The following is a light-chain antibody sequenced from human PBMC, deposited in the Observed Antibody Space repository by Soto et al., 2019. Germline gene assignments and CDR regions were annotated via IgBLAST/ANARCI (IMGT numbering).Light chain of an antibody. J-gene: IGKJ1*01. CDR2: GAS. CDR3: QQTGT. Sequence: EIVLTQSPGTLSLSPGERATLSCRASQSVSSSYLAWYQQKPGQAPRLLIYGASSRATGIPDRFSGSGSGKDFTLPISRLEPEDFAVYYCQQTGTFGQGTKVEIK. V-gene: IGKV3-20*01. CDR1: QSVSSSY.